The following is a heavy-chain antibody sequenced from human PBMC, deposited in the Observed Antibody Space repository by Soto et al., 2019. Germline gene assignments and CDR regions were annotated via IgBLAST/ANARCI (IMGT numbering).Heavy chain of an antibody. D-gene: IGHD3-9*01. CDR1: GFTFSSYG. J-gene: IGHJ4*02. CDR2: ISYDGSNK. CDR3: AKPLDSTGYDILTGCFDY. V-gene: IGHV3-30*18. Sequence: GGSLRLSCAASGFTFSSYGVHWVRQAPGKGLEWVAVISYDGSNKYYADSVKGRFTISRDNSKNTLYLQMNSLRAEDTAVYYCAKPLDSTGYDILTGCFDYWGQGTLVTVSS.